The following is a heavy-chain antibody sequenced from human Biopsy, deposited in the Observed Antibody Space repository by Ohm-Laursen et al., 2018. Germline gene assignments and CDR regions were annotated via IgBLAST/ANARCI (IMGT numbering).Heavy chain of an antibody. D-gene: IGHD3-3*01. CDR1: GGSISSRNHY. V-gene: IGHV4-39*01. Sequence: TLSLTCRVSGGSISSRNHYWGWLRQPPGKGLEWIGHVYYSGSTFYNSSLESRVTVSVDTSKNQFHLRLTSMSASDTAVYYCARHSFDDFWSGAHYYFDYWGLGTLVTVSS. CDR2: VYYSGST. J-gene: IGHJ4*02. CDR3: ARHSFDDFWSGAHYYFDY.